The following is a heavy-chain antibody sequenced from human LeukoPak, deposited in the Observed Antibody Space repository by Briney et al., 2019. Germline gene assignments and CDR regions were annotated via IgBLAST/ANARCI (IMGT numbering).Heavy chain of an antibody. Sequence: SSVKVSCKASDYTFTSYGISWVRQAPGQGREWMGWISAYNGNTNYAQKHQGRVTMTRDTSITTAYREMSRLKSDDTAVYYCARARYFDSSGYYSQPFFDYWGQGTLVTVSS. CDR1: DYTFTSYG. CDR2: ISAYNGNT. V-gene: IGHV1-18*01. J-gene: IGHJ4*02. D-gene: IGHD3-22*01. CDR3: ARARYFDSSGYYSQPFFDY.